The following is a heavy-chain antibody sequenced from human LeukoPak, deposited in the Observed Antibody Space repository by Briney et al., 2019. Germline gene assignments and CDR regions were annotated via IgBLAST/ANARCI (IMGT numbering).Heavy chain of an antibody. Sequence: SETLSLTCSVSGYSIRSGYSWGWIRQPPGKGLEWVGTMFLNGTAYYNPPLRSRVTISVATSKNQFSLDLGSVSATDTAVYYCARARNGLVVVIPAGVFDYWGQGTLVTVSS. D-gene: IGHD2-2*01. CDR2: MFLNGTA. V-gene: IGHV4-38-2*02. CDR1: GYSIRSGYS. CDR3: ARARNGLVVVIPAGVFDY. J-gene: IGHJ4*02.